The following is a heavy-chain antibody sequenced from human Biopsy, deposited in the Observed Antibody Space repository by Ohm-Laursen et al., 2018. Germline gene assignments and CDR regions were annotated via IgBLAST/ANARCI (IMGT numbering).Heavy chain of an antibody. D-gene: IGHD3-10*01. J-gene: IGHJ5*01. Sequence: SLRLSCAASGFTLSGYGMNWVRQAPGKGLEWVSSISASSSYIYYADSVKGRFTVSRDNTKNTLYLQMNSLRAADTAIYFCATELLPPGVGGPWLDSWGEGTAVTVS. CDR1: GFTLSGYG. CDR2: ISASSSYI. CDR3: ATELLPPGVGGPWLDS. V-gene: IGHV3-21*06.